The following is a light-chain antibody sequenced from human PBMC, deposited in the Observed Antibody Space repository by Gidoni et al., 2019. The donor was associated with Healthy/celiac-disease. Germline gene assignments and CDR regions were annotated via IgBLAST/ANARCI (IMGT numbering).Light chain of an antibody. CDR1: QDISNY. J-gene: IGKJ5*01. CDR3: QQYDNLSIT. CDR2: AAS. V-gene: IGKV1-33*01. Sequence: DSQMTQSPSSLSASVGDRVTITCQASQDISNYLNWYQQKPGKAPKLLIYAASNLETGFPSRFSGSGSGTDFTFTISSLQPEDIATYYCQQYDNLSITFGQGTRLEIK.